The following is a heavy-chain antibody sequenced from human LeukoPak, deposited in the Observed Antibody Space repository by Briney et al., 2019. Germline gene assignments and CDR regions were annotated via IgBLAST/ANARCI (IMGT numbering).Heavy chain of an antibody. CDR2: INPNSGGT. CDR3: ARAGGVTYYYGSGSRLGVYYFDY. D-gene: IGHD3-10*01. V-gene: IGHV1-2*06. Sequence: ASVKVSCKASGYTFTRYYMHWVRQAPGQGLEWMGRINPNSGGTNYAQKFQCRVTMTRFSANRTDYQELSMLRSDDTAVYYCARAGGVTYYYGSGSRLGVYYFDYWGQGTLVTVSS. J-gene: IGHJ4*02. CDR1: GYTFTRYY.